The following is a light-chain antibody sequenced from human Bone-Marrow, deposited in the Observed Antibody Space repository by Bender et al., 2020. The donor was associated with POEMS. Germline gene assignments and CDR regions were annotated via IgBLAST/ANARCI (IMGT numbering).Light chain of an antibody. V-gene: IGLV2-23*02. CDR3: CSFAHSSTFV. CDR1: SSDVESLNL. Sequence: QSALTQPASVSGSPGQSITISCTGTSSDVESLNLVSWYQQHPGKVPKLMLYEATKRPSGVSTRFSGSKSGNTASLTISGLQAEDEADYYCCSFAHSSTFVFGTGTKVTVL. J-gene: IGLJ1*01. CDR2: EAT.